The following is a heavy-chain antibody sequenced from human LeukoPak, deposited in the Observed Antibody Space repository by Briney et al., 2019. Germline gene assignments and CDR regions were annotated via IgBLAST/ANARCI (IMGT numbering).Heavy chain of an antibody. CDR3: ARGRYYLKFLDY. Sequence: SEPLSLTCAVYGGAFNGYYWSWIRQPPGKGLEWIGEINHSGSTNYNPSLKSRVTISVDTSKNQFSLKLSSVTAADTAVYYCARGRYYLKFLDYWAREPWSPSPQ. CDR1: GGAFNGYY. D-gene: IGHD1-26*01. CDR2: INHSGST. J-gene: IGHJ4*02. V-gene: IGHV4-34*01.